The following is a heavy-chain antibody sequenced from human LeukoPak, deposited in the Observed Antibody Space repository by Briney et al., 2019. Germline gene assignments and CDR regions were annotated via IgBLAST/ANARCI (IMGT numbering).Heavy chain of an antibody. V-gene: IGHV4-38-2*01. D-gene: IGHD2-15*01. CDR3: ARKVAGAFDI. CDR1: GYSINSGYY. Sequence: PSETLSLTCGVSGYSINSGYYWGWIRQPPGKGLEWIGIIYHSGYTYYNLSLESRVTISVDTSKNQFFLKLNSVTAADTAVYYCARKVAGAFDIWGQGIMVTVSS. J-gene: IGHJ3*02. CDR2: IYHSGYT.